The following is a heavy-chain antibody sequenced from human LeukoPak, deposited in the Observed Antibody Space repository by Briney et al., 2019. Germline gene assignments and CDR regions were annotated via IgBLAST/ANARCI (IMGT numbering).Heavy chain of an antibody. J-gene: IGHJ6*02. Sequence: GGSLRLSCAASGFIVDDYAMHWVRQAPGKGLEWVSSISWNSRTIAYADSVKGRFTIARDNGKNSLYLQMNSLRSEDTALYYCAKDKSSTTEYYGMDVWGQGTTVTVSS. V-gene: IGHV3-9*01. D-gene: IGHD2/OR15-2a*01. CDR1: GFIVDDYA. CDR3: AKDKSSTTEYYGMDV. CDR2: ISWNSRTI.